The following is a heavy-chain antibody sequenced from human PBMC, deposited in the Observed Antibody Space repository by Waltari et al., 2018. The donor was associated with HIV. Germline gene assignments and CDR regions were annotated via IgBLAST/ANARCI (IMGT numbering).Heavy chain of an antibody. CDR1: GGSISSYY. V-gene: IGHV4-4*07. CDR3: ARDLYYYGSGSRSASAFDI. D-gene: IGHD3-10*01. Sequence: QVQLQESGPGLVKPSETLSLTCTVSGGSISSYYWSWIRQPAGQGLEWIGRIYTSGSTNYNPSLKSRVTMSVDTSKNQFSLKLSSVTAADTAVYYCARDLYYYGSGSRSASAFDIWGQGTMVTVSS. J-gene: IGHJ3*02. CDR2: IYTSGST.